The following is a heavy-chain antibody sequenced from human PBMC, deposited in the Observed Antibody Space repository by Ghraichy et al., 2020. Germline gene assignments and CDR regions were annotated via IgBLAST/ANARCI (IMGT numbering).Heavy chain of an antibody. V-gene: IGHV3-23*01. CDR3: TKESVTGTTGPEY. Sequence: GGSLRLSCAASGFTLSNYAMSWVRQAPGKGLEWVSTFGDDGRSVFYADSVKGRFTISKDISKNTLYLQMNSLRVEDAALYYCTKESVTGTTGPEYWGQGTLVTVSS. D-gene: IGHD1-1*01. J-gene: IGHJ4*02. CDR2: FGDDGRSV. CDR1: GFTLSNYA.